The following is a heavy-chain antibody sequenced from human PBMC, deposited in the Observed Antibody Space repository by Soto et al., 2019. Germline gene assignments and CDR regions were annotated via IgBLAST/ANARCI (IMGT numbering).Heavy chain of an antibody. CDR1: GGSVSSATYS. CDR3: ARGDYDFWSGSPKNTRFDP. D-gene: IGHD3-3*01. J-gene: IGHJ5*02. Sequence: TLSLTCTVSGGSVSSATYSWNWIRQPPGKGLEWIGNIYYSGSTNYNPSLKSRVTISVDTSKNQFSLKLRSVTAADTAVYYCARGDYDFWSGSPKNTRFDPWGQGTLVTVSS. V-gene: IGHV4-61*01. CDR2: IYYSGST.